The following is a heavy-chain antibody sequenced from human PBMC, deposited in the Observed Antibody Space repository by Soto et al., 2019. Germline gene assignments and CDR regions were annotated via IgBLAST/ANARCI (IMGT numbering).Heavy chain of an antibody. CDR2: IYSGGST. D-gene: IGHD3-3*01. V-gene: IGHV3-53*01. CDR3: ARGHYDXWSGYYYYGMXV. J-gene: IGHJ6*02. Sequence: GGSLILSCAASGFTVSSNYMSWVRQAPGKGLEWVSVIYSGGSTYYADSVKGRFTISRDNSKNTLYLQMNSLRAEDTAVYYCARGHYDXWSGYYYYGMXVWGQGTTVXVSS. CDR1: GFTVSSNY.